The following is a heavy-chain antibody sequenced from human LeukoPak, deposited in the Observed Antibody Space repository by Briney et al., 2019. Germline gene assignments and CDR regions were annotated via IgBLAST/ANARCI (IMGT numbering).Heavy chain of an antibody. D-gene: IGHD6-13*01. V-gene: IGHV3-30*03. CDR3: ATDTEGSSWYNDAFDI. J-gene: IGHJ3*02. Sequence: PGGSLRLSCAASGFTFSSYGMHWVRQAPGKGLEWVAVISYDGSKKYYADSVKGRFTISRDNSKNTLYLQMNSLRAEDTAVYYCATDTEGSSWYNDAFDIWGQGTMVTVSS. CDR1: GFTFSSYG. CDR2: ISYDGSKK.